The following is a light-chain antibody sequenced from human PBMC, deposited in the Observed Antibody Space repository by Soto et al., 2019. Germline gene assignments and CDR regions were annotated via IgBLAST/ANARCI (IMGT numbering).Light chain of an antibody. Sequence: QSALTQPASVSGSPGQSITISCTGSSSDVGGYNYVSWYQQHHPGKAPKLMIYDVSNRPSGVSNRFSGSKSGNTASLHISGLQAEDEADYYCSSYTTSSTVVFGGGTKLTVL. CDR1: SSDVGGYNY. J-gene: IGLJ2*01. CDR3: SSYTTSSTVV. CDR2: DVS. V-gene: IGLV2-14*03.